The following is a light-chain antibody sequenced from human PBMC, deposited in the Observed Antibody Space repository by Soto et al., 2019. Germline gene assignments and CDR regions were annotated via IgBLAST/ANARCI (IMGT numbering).Light chain of an antibody. CDR2: GAS. V-gene: IGKV1-12*01. CDR1: QGIGTW. CDR3: QQANHFPLT. Sequence: DLQMTQSPSSVSASVGDRVTITCRASQGIGTWLAWYQQKPGKAPKYLIYGASSLHRGVPSRFSGSGSGTDFTLTISSLQPEDFATYYCQQANHFPLTFGGGTKVEIK. J-gene: IGKJ4*01.